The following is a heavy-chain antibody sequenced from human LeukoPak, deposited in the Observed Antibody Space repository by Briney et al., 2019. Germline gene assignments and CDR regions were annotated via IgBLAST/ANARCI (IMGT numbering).Heavy chain of an antibody. CDR3: ARDLGYSDRVFDY. V-gene: IGHV4-34*01. Sequence: SGTLSLTCAVYGGSFSGYYWSWIRQPPGKGLEWIGEINHSGSTNYNPSLKSRVTISVDTSKNQFSLRLSSVTAADTAVYYCARDLGYSDRVFDYWGQGTTVTVSS. CDR1: GGSFSGYY. D-gene: IGHD3-22*01. CDR2: INHSGST. J-gene: IGHJ4*03.